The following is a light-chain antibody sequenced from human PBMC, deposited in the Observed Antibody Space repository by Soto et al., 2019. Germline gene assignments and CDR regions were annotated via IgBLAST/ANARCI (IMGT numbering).Light chain of an antibody. CDR1: NSDVDTYNY. Sequence: QSALAQPASVSGSPGQSITISCTATNSDVDTYNYVSWYQQHPGKAPKLMIFEVINRPSGVSNRFSGSKSGNTASLIISGLQAEDEADYYCSSYTTSATLVFGGGTKLTVL. CDR2: EVI. J-gene: IGLJ2*01. CDR3: SSYTTSATLV. V-gene: IGLV2-14*01.